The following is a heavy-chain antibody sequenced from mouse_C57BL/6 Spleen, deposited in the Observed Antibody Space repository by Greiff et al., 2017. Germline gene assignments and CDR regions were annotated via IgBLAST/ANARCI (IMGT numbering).Heavy chain of an antibody. CDR1: GFTFSDYY. V-gene: IGHV5-16*01. CDR3: GLFFYAMDY. D-gene: IGHD1-2*01. Sequence: DVKLVESEGGLVQPGSSMKLSCTASGFTFSDYYMAWVRQVPEKGLEWVANINYDGSSTYYLDSLKSRFIISRDNAKNILYLQMSSLKSEDTATYYCGLFFYAMDYWGQGTSVTVSS. J-gene: IGHJ4*01. CDR2: INYDGSST.